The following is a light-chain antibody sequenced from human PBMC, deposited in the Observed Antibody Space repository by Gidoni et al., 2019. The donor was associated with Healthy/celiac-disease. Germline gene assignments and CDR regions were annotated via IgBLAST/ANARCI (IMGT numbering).Light chain of an antibody. CDR3: QQRSNWRGAT. Sequence: EIVLTPSPATLSLSPGELATLSCRASQSVSSYLACYQQKPGQAPRLLIYDASNRATGSPPRCSGSGSGTEFTLTISSREPEDFAVYYCQQRSNWRGATFGPGTKVDIK. CDR2: DAS. CDR1: QSVSSY. V-gene: IGKV3-11*01. J-gene: IGKJ3*01.